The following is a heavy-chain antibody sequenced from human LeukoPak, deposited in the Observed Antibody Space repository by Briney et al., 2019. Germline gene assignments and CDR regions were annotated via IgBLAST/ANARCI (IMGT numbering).Heavy chain of an antibody. V-gene: IGHV3-21*01. Sequence: GGSLRLSCAASGFTFIAYSMNWVRQSPGKGLEWVSSISSSSAYIYYADSVEGRFTVSRDNAKNSLYLQMNSLRDEDTAVYYCARHGTRNRRARGVTVDYWGQGTLVTVSS. CDR2: ISSSSAYI. CDR1: GFTFIAYS. D-gene: IGHD3-10*01. CDR3: ARHGTRNRRARGVTVDY. J-gene: IGHJ4*02.